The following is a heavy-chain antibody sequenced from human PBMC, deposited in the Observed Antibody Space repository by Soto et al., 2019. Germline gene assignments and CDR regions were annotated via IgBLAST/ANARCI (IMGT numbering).Heavy chain of an antibody. V-gene: IGHV4-59*01. CDR3: ARDSHTAEWLVKPDNWFDP. D-gene: IGHD6-19*01. J-gene: IGHJ5*02. Sequence: SETLSLTCTVSGGSISSYYWSWIRQPPGKGLEWIGYIYYSGSTNYNPSLKSRVTISVDTSKNQFSLKLSSVTAAHTAVYYCARDSHTAEWLVKPDNWFDPWGQGTLVTVSS. CDR1: GGSISSYY. CDR2: IYYSGST.